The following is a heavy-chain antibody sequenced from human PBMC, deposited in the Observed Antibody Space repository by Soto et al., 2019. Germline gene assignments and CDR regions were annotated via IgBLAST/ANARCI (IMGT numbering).Heavy chain of an antibody. CDR2: IRSKAYGGTT. CDR1: GFTFGDYA. J-gene: IGHJ4*02. V-gene: IGHV3-49*03. Sequence: PGGSLRLSCTASGFTFGDYAMSWFRQAPGKGLEWVGFIRSKAYGGTTEYAASVKGRFTISRDDSKSIAYLQMNSLKTEDTAVYYCTREDHWSGYPPTFDYWGQGTLVTVS. D-gene: IGHD3-3*01. CDR3: TREDHWSGYPPTFDY.